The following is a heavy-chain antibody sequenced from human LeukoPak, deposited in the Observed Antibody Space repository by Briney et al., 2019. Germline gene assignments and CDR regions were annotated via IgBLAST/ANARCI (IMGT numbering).Heavy chain of an antibody. D-gene: IGHD2-2*01. J-gene: IGHJ3*02. CDR2: IYYSGST. CDR1: GGSISSSSYY. CDR3: ARVWTILGYCSSTSCYEDDAFDI. V-gene: IGHV4-39*07. Sequence: PSETLSLTCTVSGGSISSSSYYWGWIRQPPGKGLEWIGSIYYSGSTYYNPSLKSRVTISVDTSKNQFSLKLSSVTAADTAVYYCARVWTILGYCSSTSCYEDDAFDIWGQGTMVTVSS.